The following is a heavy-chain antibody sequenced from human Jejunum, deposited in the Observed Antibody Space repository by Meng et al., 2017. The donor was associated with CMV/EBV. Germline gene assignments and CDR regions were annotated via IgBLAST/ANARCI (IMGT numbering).Heavy chain of an antibody. CDR3: TTARSYGSSDY. CDR1: GFPFNAAW. J-gene: IGHJ4*02. V-gene: IGHV3-15*01. D-gene: IGHD6-6*01. CDR2: IKSKTDFGTI. Sequence: SGFPFNAAWMTLVRQAPGKGLEWVGRIKSKTDFGTIDYAPPVRGRFTISRDDSKNVLYVDMNSLKTEDTAVYFCTTARSYGSSDYWGPGTWVTVSS.